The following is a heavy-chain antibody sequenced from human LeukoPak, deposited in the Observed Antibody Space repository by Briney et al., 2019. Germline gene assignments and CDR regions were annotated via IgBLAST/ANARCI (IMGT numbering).Heavy chain of an antibody. J-gene: IGHJ4*02. CDR3: ATTHPTRQWLGVFDY. Sequence: GASVKVSCKVSGYTLTELSMHWLRQAPGKGLEWMGGFDPEDGETIYAQKFQGRVTMTEDTSTDTAYMELSSLRSEDTAVYYCATTHPTRQWLGVFDYWGQGTLVTVSS. CDR1: GYTLTELS. CDR2: FDPEDGET. D-gene: IGHD6-19*01. V-gene: IGHV1-24*01.